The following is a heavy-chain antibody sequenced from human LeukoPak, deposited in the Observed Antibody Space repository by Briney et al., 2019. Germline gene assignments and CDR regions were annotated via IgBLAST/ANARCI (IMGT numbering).Heavy chain of an antibody. V-gene: IGHV4-4*09. CDR1: GGSISSYY. Sequence: PSETLSLTCTVSGGSISSYYWSWIRQPPGKGLEWIGYIYTSGSTNYNPSLKSRVTISVDTSKNQFSLKLSSVTAADTAVYYCARYYGGNFNWFDPWGQGTLVTVSS. CDR2: IYTSGST. CDR3: ARYYGGNFNWFDP. J-gene: IGHJ5*02. D-gene: IGHD4-23*01.